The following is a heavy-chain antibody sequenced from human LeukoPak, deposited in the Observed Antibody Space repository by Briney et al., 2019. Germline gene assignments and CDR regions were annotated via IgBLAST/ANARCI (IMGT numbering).Heavy chain of an antibody. D-gene: IGHD6-13*01. Sequence: GGSLRLSCAASGFTFSSYSMNWVRQAPGKGLEWVSSISSSSSYIYYADSVKGRFTISRDSAKNSLYLQMNSLRAEDTAVYYCARDRYSSSWYSIYYYGMDVWGQGTTVTVSS. V-gene: IGHV3-21*01. CDR2: ISSSSSYI. J-gene: IGHJ6*02. CDR1: GFTFSSYS. CDR3: ARDRYSSSWYSIYYYGMDV.